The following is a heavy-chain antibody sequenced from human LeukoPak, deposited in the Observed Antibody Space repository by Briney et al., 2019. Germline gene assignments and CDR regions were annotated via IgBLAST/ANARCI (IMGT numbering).Heavy chain of an antibody. V-gene: IGHV4-4*07. CDR3: ARGRDCSGGSCFYYFAS. CDR2: IYTSGST. CDR1: GGSIRSYY. D-gene: IGHD2-15*01. J-gene: IGHJ4*02. Sequence: SETLSLTCTVSGGSIRSYYWSWIRQPAGRGLEWIGRIYTSGSTSYNPSLKSRVTMSLDTPQNQFSLKLNSVTAADTAVYFCARGRDCSGGSCFYYFASWGQGTPVTVSS.